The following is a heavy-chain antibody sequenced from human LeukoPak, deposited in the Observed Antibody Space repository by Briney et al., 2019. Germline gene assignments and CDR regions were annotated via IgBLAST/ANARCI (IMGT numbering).Heavy chain of an antibody. CDR1: GASISSSY. Sequence: PSETLSLTCTVSGASISSSYCTWIRQSAGEGLEWIGRMSSGGSTTYNPSFKGRVTMPLDTSKRQFSLNLSSVTAADTAVYYCARDQTYYVSSGYYYVTYLQHWGQGILVTVSS. D-gene: IGHD3-22*01. J-gene: IGHJ1*01. CDR2: MSSGGST. CDR3: ARDQTYYVSSGYYYVTYLQH. V-gene: IGHV4-4*07.